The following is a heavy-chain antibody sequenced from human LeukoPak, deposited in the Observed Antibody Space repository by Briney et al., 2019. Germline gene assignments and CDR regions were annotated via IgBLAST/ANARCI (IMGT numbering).Heavy chain of an antibody. CDR1: GFTFRNYG. CDR2: IWYDGSNK. V-gene: IGHV3-33*01. D-gene: IGHD2/OR15-2a*01. Sequence: GGSLRLSCAASGFTFRNYGMNWVRQAPGKGLEWVTIIWYDGSNKYYADSVKGRLTISRDNSKNTLYLQMNSLRAEDTAVYYCAREGPRGNSQFDYWGQGTLVTVSS. J-gene: IGHJ4*02. CDR3: AREGPRGNSQFDY.